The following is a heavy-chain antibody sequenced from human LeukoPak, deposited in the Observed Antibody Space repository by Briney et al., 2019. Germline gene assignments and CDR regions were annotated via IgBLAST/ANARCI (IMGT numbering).Heavy chain of an antibody. J-gene: IGHJ5*02. CDR3: AKSRIVGALGWFDP. CDR2: IVVGSGNT. V-gene: IGHV1-58*02. D-gene: IGHD1-26*01. Sequence: GTSVKVSCKASGFTFTSSAMQWVRQARGQRLEWIGWIVVGSGNTNYAQKFQERVTITRDMSTSTAYMELSSLRSEDTAVYYCAKSRIVGALGWFDPWGQGTLVTVSS. CDR1: GFTFTSSA.